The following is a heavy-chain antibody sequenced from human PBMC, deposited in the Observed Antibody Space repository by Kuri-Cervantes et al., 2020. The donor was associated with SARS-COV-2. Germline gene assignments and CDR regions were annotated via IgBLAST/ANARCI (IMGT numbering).Heavy chain of an antibody. V-gene: IGHV3-9*01. CDR2: ISWNSGSI. D-gene: IGHD3-10*01. CDR3: ARFGSGSPNYYYYYGMDV. CDR1: GFTFDDYA. J-gene: IGHJ6*02. Sequence: SLKISCAASGFTFDDYAMHWVRQAPGKGLEWVSGISWNSGSIGYADSVKGRFTISRDNAKNSLYLQMNSLRAEDTAVYYCARFGSGSPNYYYYYGMDVWGQGTTVTVSS.